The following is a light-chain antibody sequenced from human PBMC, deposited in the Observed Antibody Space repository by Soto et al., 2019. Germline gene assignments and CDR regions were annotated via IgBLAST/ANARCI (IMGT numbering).Light chain of an antibody. J-gene: IGKJ2*01. V-gene: IGKV1-5*01. Sequence: DIQMTQSPSTLSASVEDRVTITCRAGQGSSSWLAWYQQNPGKAPQFLIYDASISDIGVPSRFSGSGFGRGFTLTISSLQPDDFASYCCQQYNHHSTWHTFGKGNKVHIK. CDR2: DAS. CDR3: QQYNHHSTWHT. CDR1: QGSSSW.